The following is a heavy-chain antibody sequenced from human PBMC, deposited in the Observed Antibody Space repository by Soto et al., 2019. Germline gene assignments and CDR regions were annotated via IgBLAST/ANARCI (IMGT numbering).Heavy chain of an antibody. Sequence: ASVKVSCKASGYTFTSYDINWLRQATGQGLEWMGWMNPNSGNTGYAQKFQGRVTMTRNTSISTAYMELSSLRSEDTAVYYCARGYCSGGSCTTQDWFDPWGQGTLVTVSS. CDR3: ARGYCSGGSCTTQDWFDP. V-gene: IGHV1-8*01. CDR2: MNPNSGNT. CDR1: GYTFTSYD. D-gene: IGHD2-15*01. J-gene: IGHJ5*02.